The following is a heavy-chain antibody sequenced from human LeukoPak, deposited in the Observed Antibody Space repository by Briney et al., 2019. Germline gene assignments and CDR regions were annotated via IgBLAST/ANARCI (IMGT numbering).Heavy chain of an antibody. Sequence: SETLSLTCEVYGGSFSGYYWSWIRQPPGKGLEWIGEINDSGTTNCNPSLKSRVTTSVDTSKNQFFLKLSSVTAADTAVYYCARGSRISVFGVVHMRGSFDIWGQGTTVTVSS. V-gene: IGHV4-34*01. CDR3: ARGSRISVFGVVHMRGSFDI. J-gene: IGHJ3*02. D-gene: IGHD3-3*01. CDR1: GGSFSGYY. CDR2: INDSGTT.